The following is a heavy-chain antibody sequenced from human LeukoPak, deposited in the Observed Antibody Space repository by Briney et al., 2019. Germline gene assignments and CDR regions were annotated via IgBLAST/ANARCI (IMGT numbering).Heavy chain of an antibody. Sequence: GRSLRLSCAASGFTFSSYGMHWARQAPGKGLEWVAVISYDGSNKYYADSVKGRFTISRDNSKNTLYLQMNSLRAEDTAVYYCAKDPRITIFGVVPPDNWFDPWGQGTLVTVSS. CDR3: AKDPRITIFGVVPPDNWFDP. J-gene: IGHJ5*02. CDR1: GFTFSSYG. V-gene: IGHV3-30*18. D-gene: IGHD3-3*01. CDR2: ISYDGSNK.